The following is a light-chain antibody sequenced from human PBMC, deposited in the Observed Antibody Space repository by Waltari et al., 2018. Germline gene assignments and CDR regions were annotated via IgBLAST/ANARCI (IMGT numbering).Light chain of an antibody. CDR3: SSYTTSSAPGV. J-gene: IGLJ1*01. Sequence: QSALTQPASVSGSPGQSITISCSGTDSDVGAYDFVSWYQQHPSKAPHLIIYEVSIRPSGISNLFSASKSGNTASLTISGLQAEDEADYYCSSYTTSSAPGVFGTGTRVTVL. CDR1: DSDVGAYDF. V-gene: IGLV2-14*01. CDR2: EVS.